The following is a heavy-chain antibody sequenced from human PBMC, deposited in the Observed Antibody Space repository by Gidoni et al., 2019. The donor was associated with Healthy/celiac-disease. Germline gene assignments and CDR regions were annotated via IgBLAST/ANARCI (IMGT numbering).Heavy chain of an antibody. D-gene: IGHD6-13*01. Sequence: EVQLVQSGAEVKKPGESLKLSCKGSGYSFTSYWIGWVRQMPGKGLEWMGIIYPGDSDTRYSPSFQGQVTISADKSISTAYLQWSSLKASDTAMYYCARPSIAAAGTSEIDYWGQGTLVTVSS. CDR3: ARPSIAAAGTSEIDY. V-gene: IGHV5-51*01. J-gene: IGHJ4*02. CDR2: IYPGDSDT. CDR1: GYSFTSYW.